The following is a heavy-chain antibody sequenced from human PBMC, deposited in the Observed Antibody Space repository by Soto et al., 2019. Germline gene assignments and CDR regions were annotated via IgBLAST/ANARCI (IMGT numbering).Heavy chain of an antibody. CDR1: GFTFSSYA. Sequence: GGSLRLSCSASGFTFSSYAMSWVRQAPGKGLEWVSAISGSGGSTYYADSVKGRFTISRGNSKNTLYLQMNSLRAEDTAVYYCAKAPTRHTSNCYDYWGQGTLVTVSS. V-gene: IGHV3-23*01. CDR2: ISGSGGST. D-gene: IGHD2-2*01. CDR3: AKAPTRHTSNCYDY. J-gene: IGHJ4*02.